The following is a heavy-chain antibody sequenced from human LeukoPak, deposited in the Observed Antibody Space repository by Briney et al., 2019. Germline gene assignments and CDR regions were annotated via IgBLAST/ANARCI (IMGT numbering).Heavy chain of an antibody. Sequence: GRSLRLSCAASGFTFSSYAMHWVPQAPGKGLEWVAVISYDGSNKYYADSVKGRFTISRDNSKNTLYLQMNSLRAEDTAVYYCARDHYLRIVVVTANLDYWGQGTLVTVSS. CDR3: ARDHYLRIVVVTANLDY. V-gene: IGHV3-30*01. CDR1: GFTFSSYA. J-gene: IGHJ4*02. D-gene: IGHD2-21*02. CDR2: ISYDGSNK.